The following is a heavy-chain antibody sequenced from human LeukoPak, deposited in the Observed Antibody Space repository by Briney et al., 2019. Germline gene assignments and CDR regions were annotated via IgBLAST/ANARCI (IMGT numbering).Heavy chain of an antibody. J-gene: IGHJ4*02. CDR2: ISSSSSYI. V-gene: IGHV3-21*01. CDR3: ARDSPYSSSWEREHYFDY. D-gene: IGHD6-13*01. Sequence: GGSLRLSCAASGFTFSSYSMNWVRQAPGKGLEWVSSISSSSSYIYYADSVKGRFTISRDNAKNSLYLQMNSLRAEDTAVYYCARDSPYSSSWEREHYFDYWGQGTLVTVSS. CDR1: GFTFSSYS.